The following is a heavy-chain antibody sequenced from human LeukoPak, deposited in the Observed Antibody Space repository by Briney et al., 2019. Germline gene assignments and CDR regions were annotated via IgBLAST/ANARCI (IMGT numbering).Heavy chain of an antibody. J-gene: IGHJ4*02. Sequence: SETLSLTCTVSGYSISSGYYWGWIRQPPGKGLEWIGSIYHSGSTYYNPSLKSRVTISVGTSKNQFSLKLSSVTAADTAVYYCARVSQTYYYDSSGSYYFDYWGQGTLVTVSS. V-gene: IGHV4-38-2*02. CDR2: IYHSGST. CDR1: GYSISSGYY. D-gene: IGHD3-22*01. CDR3: ARVSQTYYYDSSGSYYFDY.